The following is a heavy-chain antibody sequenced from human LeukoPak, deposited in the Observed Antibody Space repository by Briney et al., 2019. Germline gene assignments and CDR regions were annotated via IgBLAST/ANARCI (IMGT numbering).Heavy chain of an antibody. J-gene: IGHJ6*03. Sequence: PSETLSLTCAVYGGSFSGYYWSWIRQPPGKGLEWIGEINHSGSTNYNPSLKSRVTISVDTSKNQFSLKLSSVTAADTAVYYCARAGNSSSWGLDYYYYMDVWGKGTTVTVSS. D-gene: IGHD6-6*01. CDR3: ARAGNSSSWGLDYYYYMDV. V-gene: IGHV4-34*01. CDR2: INHSGST. CDR1: GGSFSGYY.